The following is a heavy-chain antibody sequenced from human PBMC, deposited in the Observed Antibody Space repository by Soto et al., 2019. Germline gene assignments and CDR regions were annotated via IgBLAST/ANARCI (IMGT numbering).Heavy chain of an antibody. CDR2: ISGRGDNT. CDR3: AISRYSSSWYYFDY. D-gene: IGHD6-13*01. J-gene: IGHJ4*02. CDR1: GFTFSSYA. Sequence: PGGSLRLSCAASGFTFSSYAMSWVRQAPGKGLEWVSAISGRGDNTYYADSVKGRFTISRDNSKNTLYLQMNSLRAEDTAVYYCAISRYSSSWYYFDYWGQATLVTVSS. V-gene: IGHV3-23*01.